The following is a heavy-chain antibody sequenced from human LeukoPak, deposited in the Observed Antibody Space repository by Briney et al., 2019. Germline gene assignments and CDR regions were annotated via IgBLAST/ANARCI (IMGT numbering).Heavy chain of an antibody. CDR3: ARGGSSWYSADYYYYMDV. V-gene: IGHV1-46*01. D-gene: IGHD6-13*01. CDR1: GYTFTSYF. Sequence: ASVKVSCKASGYTFTSYFMHWVRQAPGQGLEWMGIINPSGGSTSYAQKFQGRVTITADKSTSTAYMELSSLRSEDTAVYYCARGGSSWYSADYYYYMDVWGKGTTVTVSS. CDR2: INPSGGST. J-gene: IGHJ6*03.